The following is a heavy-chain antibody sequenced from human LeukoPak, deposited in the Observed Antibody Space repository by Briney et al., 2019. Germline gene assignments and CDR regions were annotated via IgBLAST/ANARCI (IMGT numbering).Heavy chain of an antibody. CDR1: GGSFSFSSFT. CDR2: IIPVFGTA. J-gene: IGHJ4*02. Sequence: SVKVSCKVSGGSFSFSSFTISWVRQTPGQGLEWMGGIIPVFGTANYAQKFQDRVTITADESTSTAYMELSSLRSEDTAVYYCARTGGVPAAKRGNYFDYWGQGTLVTVSS. D-gene: IGHD2-2*01. CDR3: ARTGGVPAAKRGNYFDY. V-gene: IGHV1-69*13.